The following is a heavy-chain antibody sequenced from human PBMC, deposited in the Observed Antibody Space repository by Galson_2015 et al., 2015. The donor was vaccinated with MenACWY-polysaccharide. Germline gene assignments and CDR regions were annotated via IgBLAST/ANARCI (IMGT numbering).Heavy chain of an antibody. D-gene: IGHD6-6*01. CDR3: ATHKYTTSSGDY. Sequence: SGAAVKKPGESLTVSWAGSGYSFTNYWVGWVRQMPGLRLERIGILSPGDSDTRYSPSFQRQATISANKSIKTANLHWSSLKTSDTAMYYWATHKYTTSSGDYWGQGTLVTVSS. J-gene: IGHJ4*02. CDR2: LSPGDSDT. CDR1: GYSFTNYW. V-gene: IGHV5-51*01.